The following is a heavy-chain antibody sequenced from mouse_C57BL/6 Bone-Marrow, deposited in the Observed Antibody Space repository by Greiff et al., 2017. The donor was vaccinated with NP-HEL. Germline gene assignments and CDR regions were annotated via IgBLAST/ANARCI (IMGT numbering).Heavy chain of an antibody. J-gene: IGHJ4*01. Sequence: VQLKESGGGLVQPGESLKLSCESNEYEFPSHDMSWVRKTPEKRLELVAAINSDGGSTYYPDTMERRFIISRDNTKQTLYLQMSSLRSEDTALYGCARQDSSVHYAMDYWGQGTSVTVSS. CDR2: INSDGGST. CDR3: ARQDSSVHYAMDY. CDR1: EYEFPSHD. D-gene: IGHD3-2*02. V-gene: IGHV5-2*01.